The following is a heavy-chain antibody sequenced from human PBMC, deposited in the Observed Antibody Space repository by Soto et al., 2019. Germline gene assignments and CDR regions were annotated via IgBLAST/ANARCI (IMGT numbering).Heavy chain of an antibody. Sequence: QVHLVESGGGSVKPGGSLRLSCAASGFTFSDYYMTWIRQAPGKGLEWVSYVSSRSTSTNYADSMKGRFTISRDNAKHSLYLQMNSLRAEDTAVYYCARDNGGTFDYWGQGTLVTVSS. V-gene: IGHV3-11*05. CDR2: VSSRSTST. CDR1: GFTFSDYY. D-gene: IGHD2-8*01. CDR3: ARDNGGTFDY. J-gene: IGHJ4*02.